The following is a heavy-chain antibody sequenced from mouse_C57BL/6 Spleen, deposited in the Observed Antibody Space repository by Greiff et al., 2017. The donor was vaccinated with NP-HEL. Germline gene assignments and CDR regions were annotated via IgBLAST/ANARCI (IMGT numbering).Heavy chain of an antibody. D-gene: IGHD1-1*01. CDR2: ISYDGSN. V-gene: IGHV3-6*01. J-gene: IGHJ3*01. CDR1: GYSITSGYY. CDR3: ASYYYGSPPFAY. Sequence: VQLKESGPGLVKPSQSLSLTCSVTGYSITSGYYWYWIRQFPGNKLEWMGYISYDGSNNYNPSLKNRISITRDTSKNQFFLKLNSVTTEDTATYYCASYYYGSPPFAYWGQGTLVTVSA.